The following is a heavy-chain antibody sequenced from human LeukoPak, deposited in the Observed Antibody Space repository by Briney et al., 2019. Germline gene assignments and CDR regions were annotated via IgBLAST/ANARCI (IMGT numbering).Heavy chain of an antibody. V-gene: IGHV3-21*01. CDR1: GFTFSSYS. CDR3: ARGEYYDFWSGYYDHAFDI. J-gene: IGHJ3*02. Sequence: GGSLRLSCAASGFTFSSYSMNWVRQAPGKGLEWVSSISSSSSYIYYADSVKGRFTISRDNAKSSLYLKMNSLRAEDTAVYYCARGEYYDFWSGYYDHAFDIWGQGTMVTVSS. CDR2: ISSSSSYI. D-gene: IGHD3-3*01.